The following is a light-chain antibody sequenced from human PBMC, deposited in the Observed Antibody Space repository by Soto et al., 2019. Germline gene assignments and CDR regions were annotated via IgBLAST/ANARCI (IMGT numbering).Light chain of an antibody. J-gene: IGLJ2*01. CDR1: SSDVGGYNY. Sequence: QSALTQPPSASGSPGQSVTISCTGTSSDVGGYNYVSWYQQHPGKAPKLMIYEVSKRPSGVPDRFSGSKSGNTASLTVSGLQAEDEADYYSSSYAGSNTFVVFGGVTKLTVL. V-gene: IGLV2-8*01. CDR3: SSYAGSNTFVV. CDR2: EVS.